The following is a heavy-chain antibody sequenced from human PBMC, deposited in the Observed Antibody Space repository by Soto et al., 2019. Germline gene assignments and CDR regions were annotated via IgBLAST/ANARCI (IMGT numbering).Heavy chain of an antibody. CDR2: IYYSGST. Sequence: QVQLQESGPGLVKPSQTLSLTCTVSGGSISSGGYYWSWIRQHPGKGLEWIGYIYYSGSTYYNPSLKSRVTISXXTXKXXFSLKLSSVTAADTAVYYCARVRDCSSTSCYDFDYWGQGTLVTVSS. CDR3: ARVRDCSSTSCYDFDY. V-gene: IGHV4-31*03. CDR1: GGSISSGGYY. J-gene: IGHJ4*02. D-gene: IGHD2-2*01.